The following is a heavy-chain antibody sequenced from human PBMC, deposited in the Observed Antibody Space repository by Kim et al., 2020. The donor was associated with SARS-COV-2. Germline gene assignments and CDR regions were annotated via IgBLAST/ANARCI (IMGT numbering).Heavy chain of an antibody. J-gene: IGHJ6*02. CDR3: AKLDYDFWSGSFPDYYYGMDV. D-gene: IGHD3-3*01. CDR2: ISYDGSNK. V-gene: IGHV3-30*18. CDR1: GFTFSSYG. Sequence: GGSLRLSCAASGFTFSSYGMHWVRQAPGKGLEWVAVISYDGSNKYYADSVKGRFTISRDNSKNTLYLQMNSLRAEDTAVYYCAKLDYDFWSGSFPDYYYGMDVWGQGTTVTVSS.